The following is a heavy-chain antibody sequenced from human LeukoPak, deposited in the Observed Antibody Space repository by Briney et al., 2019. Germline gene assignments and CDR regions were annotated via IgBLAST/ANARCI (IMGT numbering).Heavy chain of an antibody. J-gene: IGHJ6*03. CDR1: GDSISTSY. Sequence: SETLSLTCTVSGDSISTSYWSWIRQPPGKGLEWIGYIYYSGSTNYNPSLMSRVTISVDTSKNQFSLKLSSVTAADTALYYCARGYYYYYMDVWGKGTTVTVSS. V-gene: IGHV4-59*01. CDR2: IYYSGST. CDR3: ARGYYYYYMDV.